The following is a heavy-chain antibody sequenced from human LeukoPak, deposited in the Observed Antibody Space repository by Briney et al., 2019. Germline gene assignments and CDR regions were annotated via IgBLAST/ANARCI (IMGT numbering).Heavy chain of an antibody. J-gene: IGHJ6*02. CDR3: ARELNDYDSNLAIYYNGMDV. Sequence: ASVKVSCKASGYTFTSYGISWVRQAPGQGLEWMGWISAYNGNTNYAQKLQGRVTMTTDTSTSTAYMELRSLRSDDTAVYYCARELNDYDSNLAIYYNGMDVWGQGTTVTVSS. V-gene: IGHV1-18*01. CDR2: ISAYNGNT. D-gene: IGHD3-22*01. CDR1: GYTFTSYG.